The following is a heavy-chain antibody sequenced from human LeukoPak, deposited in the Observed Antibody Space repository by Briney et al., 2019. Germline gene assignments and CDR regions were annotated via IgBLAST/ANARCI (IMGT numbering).Heavy chain of an antibody. Sequence: ASVKVSCKASGYTFTSYGISWVRQAPGQGLEWMGWISAYNGNTNYAQKLRGRVTMTTDTSTSTAYMELRSLRSDDTAVYYCAKTVPYSSSWYFDYWGQGTLVTVSS. CDR2: ISAYNGNT. CDR3: AKTVPYSSSWYFDY. J-gene: IGHJ4*02. V-gene: IGHV1-18*04. D-gene: IGHD6-13*01. CDR1: GYTFTSYG.